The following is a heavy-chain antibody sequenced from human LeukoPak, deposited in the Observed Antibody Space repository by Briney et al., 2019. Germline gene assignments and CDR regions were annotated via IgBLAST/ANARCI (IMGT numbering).Heavy chain of an antibody. D-gene: IGHD2-21*02. V-gene: IGHV4-39*01. J-gene: IGHJ4*02. CDR2: NSRNP. CDR3: ARHKGSWAYCGGDCYSGYFDY. Sequence: PSETLSLTCTVSGGSISSSRYDSGWIRQPPGKGLEYIGSNSRNPYYNPSLKSRATISVDTSKNQFSLKLGSLTAADTAVYYCARHKGSWAYCGGDCYSGYFDYWGQGTLVTVSS. CDR1: GGSISSSRYD.